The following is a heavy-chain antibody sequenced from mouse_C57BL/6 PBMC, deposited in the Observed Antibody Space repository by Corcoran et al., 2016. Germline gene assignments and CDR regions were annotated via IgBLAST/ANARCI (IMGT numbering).Heavy chain of an antibody. CDR1: GYTFTTYG. Sequence: QIQLVQSGPELKKPGETVKISCMASGYTFTTYGMSWVKQAPGKGLKWRGWINTYSGVPTYADDFKGRFAFSLETFASTTYLQNNNLKNEDTATYFCARGAGARDYWGQGTSVTVSS. J-gene: IGHJ4*01. CDR2: INTYSGVP. CDR3: ARGAGARDY. V-gene: IGHV9-3*01.